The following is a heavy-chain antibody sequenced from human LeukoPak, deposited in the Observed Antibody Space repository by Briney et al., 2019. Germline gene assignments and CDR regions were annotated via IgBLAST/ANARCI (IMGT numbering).Heavy chain of an antibody. D-gene: IGHD3-22*01. CDR2: ISSSGSTI. V-gene: IGHV3-48*04. CDR3: ARDPPGGYYFDY. J-gene: IGHJ4*02. Sequence: GGSLRLSCAASGFTFSDYWMDWVRQAPGKGLEWVSYISSSGSTIYYADSVKGRFTISRDNAKNSLYLQMNSLRAEDTAVYYCARDPPGGYYFDYWGQGTLVTVSS. CDR1: GFTFSDYW.